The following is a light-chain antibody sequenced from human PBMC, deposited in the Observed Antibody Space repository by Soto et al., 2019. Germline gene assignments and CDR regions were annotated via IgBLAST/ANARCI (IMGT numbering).Light chain of an antibody. J-gene: IGLJ2*01. CDR1: SSNIGRNS. CDR2: RND. CDR3: AVWDDTLNGRV. Sequence: QSVLTQPPSVSGTPGQRVTISCSGSSSNIGRNSVYWYQQVPGTAPKLVISRNDQRPSGVPDRISGSKSGTSTSLAISGLRSEDEADYYCAVWDDTLNGRVFGGGTKLTVL. V-gene: IGLV1-47*01.